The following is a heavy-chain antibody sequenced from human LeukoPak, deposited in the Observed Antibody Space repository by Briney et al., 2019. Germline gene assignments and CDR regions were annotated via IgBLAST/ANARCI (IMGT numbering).Heavy chain of an antibody. CDR3: ARELRNIGEYYFDY. CDR1: DTVNHYH. J-gene: IGHJ4*02. Sequence: SKTLSLTCSVDTVNHYHWNWVRQSAGTGLEWIGRVHTTSGNTFANPSLWGRVTVSIDTTKNEFLLQLTSMTAADTAVYHCARELRNIGEYYFDYWGQGVPVTVSS. CDR2: VHTTSGNT. D-gene: IGHD1-14*01. V-gene: IGHV4-4*07.